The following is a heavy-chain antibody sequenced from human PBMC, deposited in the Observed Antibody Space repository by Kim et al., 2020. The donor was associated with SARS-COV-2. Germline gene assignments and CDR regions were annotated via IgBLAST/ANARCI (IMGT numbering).Heavy chain of an antibody. D-gene: IGHD1-26*01. V-gene: IGHV1-18*01. CDR3: ERGGPLDAFDI. CDR2: GKT. Sequence: GKTNEAQKLKGRVTMNTDTSTSTAYMEQRSLRSDDTAVYYCERGGPLDAFDIWGQATMVTVSS. J-gene: IGHJ3*02.